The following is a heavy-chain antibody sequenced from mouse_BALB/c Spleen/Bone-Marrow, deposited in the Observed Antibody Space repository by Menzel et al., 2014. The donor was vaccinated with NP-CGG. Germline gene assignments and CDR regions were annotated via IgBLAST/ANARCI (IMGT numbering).Heavy chain of an antibody. J-gene: IGHJ4*01. CDR2: INPGSGGN. D-gene: IGHD2-3*01. V-gene: IGHV1-54*03. CDR1: GYAFTNYL. Sequence: VKVVESGAGLVRPGTSVKVSCKASGYAFTNYLIEWVKQRPGQGLEWIGVINPGSGGNNYNEKFKGKATLTADKSSSTAYMQLSSLASDDSAVYFCARSIYDGYSEAMDYWGQGTSVTVSS. CDR3: ARSIYDGYSEAMDY.